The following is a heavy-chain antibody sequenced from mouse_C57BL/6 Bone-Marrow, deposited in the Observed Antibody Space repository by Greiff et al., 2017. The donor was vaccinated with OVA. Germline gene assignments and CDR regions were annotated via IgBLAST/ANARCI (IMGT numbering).Heavy chain of an antibody. D-gene: IGHD1-1*01. CDR3: ARGNFGSSFYAMDY. J-gene: IGHJ4*01. CDR2: IDPANDNT. V-gene: IGHV14-3*01. CDR1: GFNIKNTY. Sequence: EVQLQQSVAELVRPGASVKLSCTASGFNIKNTYMHWVKQRPEQGLEWIGRIDPANDNTTYAPKFQGKATMTADTSSNTAYLQLSILSSEDTAVYCCARGNFGSSFYAMDYWGQGTSVTVSS.